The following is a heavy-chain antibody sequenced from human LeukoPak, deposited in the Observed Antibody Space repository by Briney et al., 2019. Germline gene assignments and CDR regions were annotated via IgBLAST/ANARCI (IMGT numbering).Heavy chain of an antibody. V-gene: IGHV3-53*01. D-gene: IGHD2-21*01. Sequence: GGSLRLSCAASGFSVSGKFMSWVRQAPGKGLEWVSIIHYDGKIRYAGSVGGRFTIYRDDSENTLFLQMNSLRVDDTAVYFCASGDGYLQPYWGQGTLVTASS. CDR1: GFSVSGKF. CDR3: ASGDGYLQPY. J-gene: IGHJ4*02. CDR2: IHYDGKI.